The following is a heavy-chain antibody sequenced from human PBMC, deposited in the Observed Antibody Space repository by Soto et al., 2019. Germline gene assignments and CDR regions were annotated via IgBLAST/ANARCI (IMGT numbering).Heavy chain of an antibody. D-gene: IGHD1-7*01. CDR3: ASLRAASGTDQLNWFDP. CDR1: GGSIGSRDYY. Sequence: SETLSLTCTVSGGSIGSRDYYWSWIRQPPGKGLEWIGYIYYSGSTYHNPSLKSRVTISIDSSKNQFSLNLRSVTAADTAVYYCASLRAASGTDQLNWFDPWGQGTLVTVSS. V-gene: IGHV4-30-4*01. CDR2: IYYSGST. J-gene: IGHJ5*02.